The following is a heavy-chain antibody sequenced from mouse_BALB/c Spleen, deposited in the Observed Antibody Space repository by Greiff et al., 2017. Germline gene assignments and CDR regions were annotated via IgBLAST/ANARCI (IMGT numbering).Heavy chain of an antibody. CDR2: ISYSGST. V-gene: IGHV3-8*02. Sequence: EVQRVESGPSLVKPSQTLSLTCSVTGDCITSGYWNWIRKFPGNKLEYMGYISYSGSTYYNPSLKSRISITRDTSKNQYYLQLNSVTTEDTATYYCASAHYSWFAYWGQGTLVTVSA. D-gene: IGHD1-2*01. CDR3: ASAHYSWFAY. J-gene: IGHJ3*01. CDR1: GDCITSGY.